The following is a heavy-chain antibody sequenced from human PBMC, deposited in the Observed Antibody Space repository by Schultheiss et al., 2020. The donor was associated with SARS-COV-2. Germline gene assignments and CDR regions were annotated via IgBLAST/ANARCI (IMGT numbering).Heavy chain of an antibody. D-gene: IGHD3-3*01. CDR1: GFTFSSYA. CDR2: ISGSGGST. CDR3: ARGSGIWNNWFDP. V-gene: IGHV3-23*01. Sequence: GGSLRLSCAASGFTFSSYAMSWVRQAPGKGLEWVSAISGSGGSTYYADSVKGRFTISRDNAKNSLYLQMNSLRAEDTAVYYCARGSGIWNNWFDPWGQGTLVTVSS. J-gene: IGHJ5*02.